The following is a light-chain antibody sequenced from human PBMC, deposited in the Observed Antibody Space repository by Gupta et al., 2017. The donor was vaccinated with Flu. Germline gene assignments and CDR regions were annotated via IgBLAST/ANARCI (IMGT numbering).Light chain of an antibody. CDR3: NSLVGIKNLWV. V-gene: IGLV2-8*01. CDR1: GKDVGGYNY. Sequence: VTIACSTTGKDVGGYNYVTWYQQRPGKAPQSSIDEVNKRPSGVPARCSGSKAGNTASLTVSGLRAEDEAAYVCNSLVGIKNLWVFGGGTKLTVL. J-gene: IGLJ3*02. CDR2: EVN.